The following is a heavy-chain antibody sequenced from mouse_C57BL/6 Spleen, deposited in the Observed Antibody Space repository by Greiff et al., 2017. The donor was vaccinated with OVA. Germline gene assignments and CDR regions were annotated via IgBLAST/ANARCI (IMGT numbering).Heavy chain of an antibody. CDR1: GFTFSDYY. CDR3: ARGGITTVVAAFDY. CDR2: INYDGSST. D-gene: IGHD1-1*01. Sequence: EVNVVESEGGLVQPGSSMKLSCTASGFTFSDYYMAWVRQVPEKGLEWVANINYDGSSTYYLDSLKSRFIISRDNAKNILYLQMSSLKSEDTATYYCARGGITTVVAAFDYWGQGTTLTVSS. J-gene: IGHJ2*01. V-gene: IGHV5-16*01.